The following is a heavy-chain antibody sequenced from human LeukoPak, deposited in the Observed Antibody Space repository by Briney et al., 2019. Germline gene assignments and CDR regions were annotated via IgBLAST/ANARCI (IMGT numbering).Heavy chain of an antibody. V-gene: IGHV4-59*01. CDR1: GGSINNYY. J-gene: IGHJ4*02. D-gene: IGHD5-12*01. CDR3: ARGYSGYDIGGY. CDR2: IYNSGST. Sequence: SETLSLTCTVSGGSINNYYWSWIRQPPGKGLEWIGYIYNSGSTNYNPSLKSRVTISVDTSRNQFSLKLNSVTAADTAIYYCARGYSGYDIGGYWGQGTLVTVSS.